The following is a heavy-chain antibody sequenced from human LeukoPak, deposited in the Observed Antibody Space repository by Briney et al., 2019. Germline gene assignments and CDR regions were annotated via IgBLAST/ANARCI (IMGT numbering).Heavy chain of an antibody. CDR2: IYYSGST. Sequence: QASQTLSLTCTVSGGSIGSGGYYWSWIRQHPGKGLEWIGYIYYSGSTYYNPPLKSRVTISVDTSKNQFSLKLSSVTAADTAVYYCARDRFVVVPAAMWWFDPWGQGTLVTVSS. V-gene: IGHV4-31*03. J-gene: IGHJ5*02. CDR3: ARDRFVVVPAAMWWFDP. D-gene: IGHD2-2*01. CDR1: GGSIGSGGYY.